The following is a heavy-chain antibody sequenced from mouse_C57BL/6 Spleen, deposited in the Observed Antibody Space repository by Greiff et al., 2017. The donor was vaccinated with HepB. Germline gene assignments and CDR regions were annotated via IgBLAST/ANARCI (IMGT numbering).Heavy chain of an antibody. D-gene: IGHD2-1*01. CDR3: TRLYGNLYWYFDV. V-gene: IGHV1-15*01. Sequence: VQLQQSGAELVRPGASVTLSCKASGYTFTDYEMHWVKQTPVHGLEWIGAIDPETGGTAYNQKFKGKAILTADKSSSTAYMELRSLTSEDSAVYYCTRLYGNLYWYFDVWGTGTTVTVSS. CDR2: IDPETGGT. CDR1: GYTFTDYE. J-gene: IGHJ1*03.